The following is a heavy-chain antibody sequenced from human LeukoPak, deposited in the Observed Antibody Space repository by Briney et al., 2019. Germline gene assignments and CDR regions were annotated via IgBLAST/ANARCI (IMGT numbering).Heavy chain of an antibody. CDR2: ISGSGGST. J-gene: IGHJ5*02. V-gene: IGHV3-23*01. Sequence: GGSLRLSCAASGFTFSSYGMHWVRQAPGKGLEWVSAISGSGGSTYYADSVKGRFTISRDNSKNTLYLQMNSLRAEDTAVYYCAKWQSVLGFDPWGQGTLVTVSS. CDR3: AKWQSVLGFDP. CDR1: GFTFSSYG. D-gene: IGHD3-3*01.